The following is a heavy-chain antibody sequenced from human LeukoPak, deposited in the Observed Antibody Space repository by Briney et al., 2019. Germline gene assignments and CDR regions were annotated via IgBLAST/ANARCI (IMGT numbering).Heavy chain of an antibody. V-gene: IGHV3-23*01. CDR1: GFTFSSYA. CDR3: AKGTLVGASADY. J-gene: IGHJ4*02. D-gene: IGHD1-26*01. Sequence: TGGSLRLSCAASGFTFSSYAMSWVRQAPGKGLEWVSAISGSGGSTYYADSVKGRFTTSRDNSKNTLYLQMNSLRAEDTAVYYCAKGTLVGASADYWGQGTLVTVSS. CDR2: ISGSGGST.